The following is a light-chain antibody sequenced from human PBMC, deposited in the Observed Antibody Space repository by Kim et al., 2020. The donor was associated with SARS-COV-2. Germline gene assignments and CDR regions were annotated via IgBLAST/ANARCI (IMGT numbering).Light chain of an antibody. J-gene: IGKJ5*01. Sequence: IQLTQSPSSLSASVGDRVTITCRASQVINNKLVWYQQKPGKAPKVLIKAASSLQSGVPSRFSGSGSGTDFTLTISSLQPEDFATYYCQQLNTYPITFGQGTRLEIK. CDR3: QQLNTYPIT. V-gene: IGKV1-9*01. CDR1: QVINNK. CDR2: AAS.